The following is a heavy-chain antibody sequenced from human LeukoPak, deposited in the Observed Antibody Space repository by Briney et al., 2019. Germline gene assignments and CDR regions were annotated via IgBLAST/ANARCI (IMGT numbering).Heavy chain of an antibody. CDR1: GFTVSSNY. J-gene: IGHJ5*02. D-gene: IGHD2-2*02. CDR2: ISGSSDTI. Sequence: PGGSLRLSCAASGFTVSSNYMNWVRQAPGKGLEWVSYISGSSDTIYYADSVKGRFTISRHNGKDSLYLQMNSLRAEDTAVYYCVRDDALGYCSSTNCYTENWFDPWGQGTLVTVSS. V-gene: IGHV3-48*01. CDR3: VRDDALGYCSSTNCYTENWFDP.